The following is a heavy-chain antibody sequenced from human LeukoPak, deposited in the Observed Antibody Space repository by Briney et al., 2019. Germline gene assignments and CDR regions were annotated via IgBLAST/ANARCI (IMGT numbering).Heavy chain of an antibody. CDR1: GYTFTSYG. Sequence: ASVKVSCKASGYTFTSYGISWVRQAPGQGLEWMEWISAYNGNTKYAQKLQGRVTMTTDTSTSTAYMELRSLRSDDTAVYYCARAHYYSGSYRGYGAFDIWGQGTMVTVSS. CDR2: ISAYNGNT. V-gene: IGHV1-18*01. J-gene: IGHJ3*02. D-gene: IGHD1-26*01. CDR3: ARAHYYSGSYRGYGAFDI.